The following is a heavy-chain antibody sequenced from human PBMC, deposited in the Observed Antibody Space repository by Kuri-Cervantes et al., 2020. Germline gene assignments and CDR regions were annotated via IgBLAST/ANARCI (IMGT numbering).Heavy chain of an antibody. CDR1: GFTFDDYA. V-gene: IGHV3-9*01. CDR2: ISWNSGSI. D-gene: IGHD1-26*01. CDR3: AKDWGYSGSYGVISYYYGMDV. J-gene: IGHJ6*02. Sequence: GGSLRLSCAASGFTFDDYAMHWVRQAPGKGLEWVSGISWNSGSIGYADSVKGRFTISRDNAKNSLYLQMNSLRAEDTAVYYCAKDWGYSGSYGVISYYYGMDVWGQGTTVTSP.